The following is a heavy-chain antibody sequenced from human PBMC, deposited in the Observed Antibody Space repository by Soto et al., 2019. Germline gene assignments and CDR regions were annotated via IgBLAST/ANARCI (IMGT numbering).Heavy chain of an antibody. D-gene: IGHD3-10*01. CDR3: ARDLSQFRLYGSGPFDY. V-gene: IGHV3-33*01. J-gene: IGHJ4*02. Sequence: HPGGSMRLSCAASGFTFSSYGMHWVRQAPGKGLEWVAVIWYDGSNKYYADSVKGRFTISRDNSKNTLYLQMNSLRAEDTAVYYCARDLSQFRLYGSGPFDYWGQGTLVTVSS. CDR1: GFTFSSYG. CDR2: IWYDGSNK.